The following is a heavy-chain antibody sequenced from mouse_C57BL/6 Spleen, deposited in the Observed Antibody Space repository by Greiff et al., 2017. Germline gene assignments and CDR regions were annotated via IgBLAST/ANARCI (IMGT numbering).Heavy chain of an antibody. CDR1: GYTFTGYW. J-gene: IGHJ4*01. Sequence: QVQLQQSGAELMKPGASVKLSCKATGYTFTGYWIEWVKQRPGHGLEWIGEILPGSGSTNYNEKFKGKATFTAATSSNTAYMQLSSLTTEDSAIYYCARWGGPYGSSSYYAMDYWGQGTSVTVSS. V-gene: IGHV1-9*01. CDR3: ARWGGPYGSSSYYAMDY. CDR2: ILPGSGST. D-gene: IGHD1-1*01.